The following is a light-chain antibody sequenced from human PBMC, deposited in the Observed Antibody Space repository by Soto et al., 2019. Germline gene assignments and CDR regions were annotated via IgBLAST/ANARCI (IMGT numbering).Light chain of an antibody. CDR2: SAS. CDR3: QSNYILPWT. V-gene: IGKV1-39*01. CDR1: QYIGNY. Sequence: DIQVTQSPPSLSASVGDRVTITCRAGQYIGNYLNWYQHKPGKAPQLLIYSASTLQIGVPSRFSGSVSGTDFTLTITTLQPDDFASYYCQSNYILPWTFGQGTKVETK. J-gene: IGKJ1*01.